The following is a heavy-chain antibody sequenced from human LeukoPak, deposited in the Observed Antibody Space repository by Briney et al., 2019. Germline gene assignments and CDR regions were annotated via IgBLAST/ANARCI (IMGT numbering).Heavy chain of an antibody. CDR1: GFTFSSYA. CDR3: AKDHSSGWYAFDY. J-gene: IGHJ4*02. D-gene: IGHD6-19*01. V-gene: IGHV3-30*04. CDR2: ISYDGSNK. Sequence: GGSLRLSCAASGFTFSSYAMHWVRQAPGKGLEWVAVISYDGSNKYYADSVKGRFTISRDNSKNTLYLQMNSLRAEDTAVYYCAKDHSSGWYAFDYWGQGTLVTVSS.